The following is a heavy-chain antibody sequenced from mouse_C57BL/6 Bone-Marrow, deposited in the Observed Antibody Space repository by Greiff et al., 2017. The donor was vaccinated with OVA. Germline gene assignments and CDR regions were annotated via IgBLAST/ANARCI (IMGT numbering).Heavy chain of an antibody. CDR1: GYAFSSSW. Sequence: VKLVESGPELVKPGASVKISCKASGYAFSSSWMNWVKQRPGKGLEWIGRIYPGDGDTNYNGKFKGKATLTADKSSSTAYMQLSSLTSEDSAVYFCARRADYPYYFDYWGQGTTLTVSS. V-gene: IGHV1-82*01. CDR3: ARRADYPYYFDY. J-gene: IGHJ2*01. D-gene: IGHD2-4*01. CDR2: IYPGDGDT.